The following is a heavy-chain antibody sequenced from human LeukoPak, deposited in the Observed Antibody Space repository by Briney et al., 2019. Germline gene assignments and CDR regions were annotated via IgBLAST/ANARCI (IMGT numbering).Heavy chain of an antibody. CDR3: ARASYSSSWYPYYYGVDV. J-gene: IGHJ6*02. CDR1: GGSISSSSYY. Sequence: SETLSLTCTVSGGSISSSSYYWGWIRQPPGKGLEWIGSIYYSGSTYYNPSLKSRVTISVDTSKNQFFLNLTSVTAADTAVYYCARASYSSSWYPYYYGVDVWGQGTTVTVSS. CDR2: IYYSGST. D-gene: IGHD6-13*01. V-gene: IGHV4-39*07.